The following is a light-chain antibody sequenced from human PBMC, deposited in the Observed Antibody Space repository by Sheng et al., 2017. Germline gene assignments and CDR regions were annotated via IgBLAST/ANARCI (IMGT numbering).Light chain of an antibody. CDR3: QQYGSSPLFT. CDR2: GAS. J-gene: IGKJ3*01. Sequence: EVVMTQSPATLSVSPGERATLSCRASHNVGRNLAWYQQKPGQAPRLLIYGASSRATGIPDRFSGSGSGTDFTLTISRLEPEDFAVYYCQQYGSSPLFTFGPGTKVEMK. CDR1: HNVGRN. V-gene: IGKV3-20*01.